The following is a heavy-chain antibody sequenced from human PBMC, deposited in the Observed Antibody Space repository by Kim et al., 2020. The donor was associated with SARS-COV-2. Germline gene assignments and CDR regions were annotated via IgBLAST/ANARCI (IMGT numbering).Heavy chain of an antibody. J-gene: IGHJ6*02. D-gene: IGHD3-3*01. Sequence: ASVKVSCKASGYTFTSYYMHWVRQAPGQGLEWMGIINPSGGSTSYAQKFQGRVTMTRDTSTSTVYMELSSLRSEDTAVYYCARAFGAIFGVVIKTGDGMDVWGQGTTVTVSS. V-gene: IGHV1-46*01. CDR3: ARAFGAIFGVVIKTGDGMDV. CDR2: INPSGGST. CDR1: GYTFTSYY.